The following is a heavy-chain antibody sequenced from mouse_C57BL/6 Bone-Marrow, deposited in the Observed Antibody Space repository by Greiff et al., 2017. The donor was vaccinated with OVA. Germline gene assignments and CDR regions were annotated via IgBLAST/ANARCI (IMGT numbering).Heavy chain of an antibody. D-gene: IGHD1-1*01. CDR2: IRFKSDNYAT. J-gene: IGHJ2*01. CDR3: TITTVVAPYYFDG. V-gene: IGHV6-3*01. CDR1: GFTFSNYW. Sequence: EVKVVESGGGLVQPGGSMKLSCVASGFTFSNYWMNWVRQSPEKGLEWVAQIRFKSDNYATHYAESVKGRFSISRDDSKSSIYLQMNNLRAEDTGIYYCTITTVVAPYYFDGWGQGTTLSVSS.